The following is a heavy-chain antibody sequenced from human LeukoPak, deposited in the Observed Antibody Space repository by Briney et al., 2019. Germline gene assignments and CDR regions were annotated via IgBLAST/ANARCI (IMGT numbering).Heavy chain of an antibody. CDR3: ARREGDYYGSGSYPRLVAFDI. CDR2: IYPGDSDT. CDR1: GYSFTSYW. Sequence: GESLKISCKGSGYSFTSYWIGWVRQIPGKGLELMGIIYPGDSDTRYSPSFQGQVTISADKSISTAYLQWSSLKASDTAMYYCARREGDYYGSGSYPRLVAFDIWGQGTMVTVSS. V-gene: IGHV5-51*01. D-gene: IGHD3-10*01. J-gene: IGHJ3*02.